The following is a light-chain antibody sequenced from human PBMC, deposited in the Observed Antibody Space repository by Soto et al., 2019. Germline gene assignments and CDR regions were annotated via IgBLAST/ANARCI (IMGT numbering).Light chain of an antibody. V-gene: IGLV2-14*03. CDR1: SSDIGGYNH. CDR2: DVD. J-gene: IGLJ3*02. Sequence: QSVLTQPTSVSGSPGQSITISCTGDSSDIGGYNHVSWYQQHPGKVPRLIIYDVDNRPLGVSNRFSGSQSGNMASLTISGLQAEDEADYYCCAYTARTTLSWVFGGGTKLTVL. CDR3: CAYTARTTLSWV.